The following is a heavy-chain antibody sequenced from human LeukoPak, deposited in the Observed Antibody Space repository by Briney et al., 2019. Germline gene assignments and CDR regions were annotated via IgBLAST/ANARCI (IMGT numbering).Heavy chain of an antibody. CDR1: GGSFSGYY. D-gene: IGHD3-10*01. J-gene: IGHJ3*02. Sequence: PSETLSLTCAVCGGSFSGYYWSWIRQPPGKGLEWIGEINHSGSTNYNPSLKSRVTISVDTSKNQFSLKLSSVTAADTAVYYCARVKTYYYDRWGQGTMVTVSS. V-gene: IGHV4-34*01. CDR3: ARVKTYYYDR. CDR2: INHSGST.